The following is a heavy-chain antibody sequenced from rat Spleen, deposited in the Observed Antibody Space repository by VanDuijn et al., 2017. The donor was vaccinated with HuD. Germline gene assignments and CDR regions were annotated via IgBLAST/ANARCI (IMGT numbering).Heavy chain of an antibody. CDR2: IWSNGGP. D-gene: IGHD1-12*02. V-gene: IGHV2-13*01. Sequence: QVQLKESGPGLVQPSQTLSLTCTVSGFSLSSYGVIWVRQPPGKGLEWMGVIWSNGGPDYNSAIKSRLNISRDTSKSQVFLKMNRLQTDDTAIYFCTRPDRWSYYYDGTYHFNWFAYWGQGTLVTVSS. CDR3: TRPDRWSYYYDGTYHFNWFAY. CDR1: GFSLSSYG. J-gene: IGHJ3*01.